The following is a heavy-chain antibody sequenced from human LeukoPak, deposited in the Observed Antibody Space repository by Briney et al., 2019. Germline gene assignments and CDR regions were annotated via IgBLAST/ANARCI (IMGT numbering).Heavy chain of an antibody. D-gene: IGHD5-12*01. CDR1: GGSISSYY. V-gene: IGHV4-59*08. CDR2: IYYSGST. CDR3: ARHVEMATIIDY. Sequence: PSETLSLTCTVSGGSISSYYWSWIRQPPGMGLEWIGYIYYSGSTNYNPSLKSRVTISVDTSKNQFSLKLSSVTAADTAVYYCARHVEMATIIDYWGQGTLVTVSS. J-gene: IGHJ4*02.